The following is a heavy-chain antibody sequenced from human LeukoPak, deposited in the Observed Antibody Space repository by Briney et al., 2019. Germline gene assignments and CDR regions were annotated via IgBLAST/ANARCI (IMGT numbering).Heavy chain of an antibody. Sequence: GSLRLSCTASGFSFSGHWMHWARQLPGKGLVWVSRISPTGSTTSYADSVKGRFTVSRDNAKNTLYLQVNNLRAEDTAVYYCARGPNSNWSGLDFWGQGTLLTVSS. D-gene: IGHD6-6*01. J-gene: IGHJ4*02. CDR2: ISPTGSTT. CDR3: ARGPNSNWSGLDF. CDR1: GFSFSGHW. V-gene: IGHV3-74*01.